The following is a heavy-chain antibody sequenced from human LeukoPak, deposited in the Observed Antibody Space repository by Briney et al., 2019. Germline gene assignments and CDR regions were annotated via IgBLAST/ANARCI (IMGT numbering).Heavy chain of an antibody. CDR2: IFGSDGST. J-gene: IGHJ4*02. V-gene: IGHV3-23*01. CDR3: AKAQMVRGVTLIYFDY. Sequence: GGCLRLSCAASGFTFSSYAMSWVRQAPGKGLEWVSAIFGSDGSTYYADSVKGRFTSSRDNSKNTLYLQMNSLRAEDTAVYYCAKAQMVRGVTLIYFDYWGQGTLVTV. CDR1: GFTFSSYA. D-gene: IGHD3-10*01.